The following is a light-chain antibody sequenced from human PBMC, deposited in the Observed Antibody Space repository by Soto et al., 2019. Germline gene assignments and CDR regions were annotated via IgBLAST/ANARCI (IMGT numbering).Light chain of an antibody. CDR1: QSVSGSS. CDR2: GAS. V-gene: IGKV3-20*01. CDR3: HQYGTSPPRT. J-gene: IGKJ1*01. Sequence: EIVLTQSPGTLSLSPGERATLSCRASQSVSGSSLAWYQQRSGQAPRLLIYGASTRATGIPDRFSGSGSGTDFTLTISRLEPEDFAVYYCHQYGTSPPRTFGQGTKVDTK.